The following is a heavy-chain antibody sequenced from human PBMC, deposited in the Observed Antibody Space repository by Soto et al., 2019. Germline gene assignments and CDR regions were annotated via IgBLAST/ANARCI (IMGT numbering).Heavy chain of an antibody. CDR3: TSEMTAQDY. J-gene: IGHJ4*02. CDR2: IRSKANSYAT. V-gene: IGHV3-73*01. CDR1: RLTFNGSA. Sequence: GGSTRLSSAASRLTFNGSAMHWARQASGKGLEWVGRIRSKANSYATAYAASVKGRFTISRDDSKNTAYLQMNSLKTEDTAVYYCTSEMTAQDYWGQGTLVTVSS.